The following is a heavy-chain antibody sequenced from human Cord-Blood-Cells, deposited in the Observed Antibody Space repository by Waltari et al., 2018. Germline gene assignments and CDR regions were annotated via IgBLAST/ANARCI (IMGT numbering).Heavy chain of an antibody. J-gene: IGHJ3*02. CDR2: IIPIFGTE. CDR1: GGTFSSYA. CDR3: ARDVMGLAAAGIHDAFDI. D-gene: IGHD6-13*01. Sequence: QVQLVQSGAEVKKPGSSVKVSCKASGGTFSSYALSWVRQAPGPGLEWMGGIIPIFGTENYAQKFQGRVTITADESTSTAYMELSSLRSEDTAVYYCARDVMGLAAAGIHDAFDIWGQGTMVTVSS. V-gene: IGHV1-69*01.